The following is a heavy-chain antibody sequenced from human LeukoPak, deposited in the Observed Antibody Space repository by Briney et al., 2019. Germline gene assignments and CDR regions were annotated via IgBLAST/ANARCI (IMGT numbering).Heavy chain of an antibody. Sequence: SETLSLTCTVSGDSISSSHYYWGWIRQPPGKGLEWIATIYYSGSTYYNPSLKSRVTISVDTSNNQLSLKLSSLTAAYTAVYYCARPVGREFEPGYYYTTIRNRPFDYWGQGTLVTVS. J-gene: IGHJ4*02. CDR3: ARPVGREFEPGYYYTTIRNRPFDY. CDR1: GDSISSSHYY. CDR2: IYYSGST. V-gene: IGHV4-39*01. D-gene: IGHD3-22*01.